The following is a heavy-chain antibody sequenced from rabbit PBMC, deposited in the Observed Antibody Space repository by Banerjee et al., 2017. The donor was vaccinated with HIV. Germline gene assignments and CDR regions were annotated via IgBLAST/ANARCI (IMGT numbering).Heavy chain of an antibody. CDR1: GFSFSSSYY. CDR3: VRDQVLEHTMTMVISDNYFNL. Sequence: QEQLEESGGDLVQPEGSLTLTCTASGFSFSSSYYMCWVRQAPGKGLEWIGYIDPVFGSTYYASWVNGRFTISSHNAQNTLYLQLNSLTAADTATYFCVRDQVLEHTMTMVISDNYFNLWGPGTLVTVS. V-gene: IGHV1S45*01. J-gene: IGHJ4*01. CDR2: IDPVFGST. D-gene: IGHD2-1*01.